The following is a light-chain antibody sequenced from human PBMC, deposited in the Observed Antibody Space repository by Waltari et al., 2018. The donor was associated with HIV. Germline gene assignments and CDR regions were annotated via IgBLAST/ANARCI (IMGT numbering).Light chain of an antibody. CDR2: DAS. J-gene: IGKJ4*01. V-gene: IGKV3-11*01. CDR3: QQRDNWPPAPT. Sequence: EIVLTQSPATLSLSSGERATLSCRASQSVSTFLAWYQLKPGQAPRLLIYDASIRATGIPARFSGSGSGTDFTLTISSLEPEDFAVYYCQQRDNWPPAPTFGGGTKVEI. CDR1: QSVSTF.